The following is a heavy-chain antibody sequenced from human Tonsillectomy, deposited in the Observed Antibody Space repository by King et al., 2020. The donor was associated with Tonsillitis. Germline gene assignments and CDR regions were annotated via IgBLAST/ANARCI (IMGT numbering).Heavy chain of an antibody. CDR2: IWSDGSDK. CDR3: VKDQGAGGSREY. J-gene: IGHJ4*02. Sequence: AQLVQSGGGLVQPGGSLRISFAASGFTFSSSAMHWVRLAPGKGLEWVAYIWSDGSDKLYADSVQGRFTISRDNSKSIQYLQMNSLRPEDTAVYYCVKDQGAGGSREYWGQGTLVTVSS. CDR1: GFTFSSSA. D-gene: IGHD4-23*01. V-gene: IGHV3-30*02.